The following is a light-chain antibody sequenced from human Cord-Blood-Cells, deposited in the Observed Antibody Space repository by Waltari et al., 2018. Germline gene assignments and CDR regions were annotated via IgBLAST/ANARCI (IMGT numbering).Light chain of an antibody. CDR3: QQYNNWPPLT. J-gene: IGKJ4*01. CDR2: GAS. Sequence: EIVMTQSTATLSVSQGERATLPCRASQSVSSNLAWYQQKPGQAPRLLIYGASTRATGIPARFSGSGSGTEFTLTISSLQSEDFAVYYCQQYNNWPPLTFGGGTKVEIK. CDR1: QSVSSN. V-gene: IGKV3-15*01.